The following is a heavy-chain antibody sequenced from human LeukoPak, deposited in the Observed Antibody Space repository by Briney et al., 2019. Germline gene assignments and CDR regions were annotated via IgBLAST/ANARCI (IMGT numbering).Heavy chain of an antibody. D-gene: IGHD2-21*02. V-gene: IGHV1-18*01. J-gene: IGHJ6*02. Sequence: GSSVKVSCKASGYTFTSYGISWVRQAPGQGLEWMGWISAYNGNTNYAQKLQGRVTMTTDTSTSTAYMELRSLRSDDTAVYYCARVALIVVVTAPSGMDVWGQGTTVTVSS. CDR2: ISAYNGNT. CDR3: ARVALIVVVTAPSGMDV. CDR1: GYTFTSYG.